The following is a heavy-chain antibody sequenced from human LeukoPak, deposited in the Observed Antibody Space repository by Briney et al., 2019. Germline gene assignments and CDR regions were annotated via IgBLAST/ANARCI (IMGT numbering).Heavy chain of an antibody. CDR1: GYTFTGYY. J-gene: IGHJ4*02. D-gene: IGHD3-22*01. CDR2: INPNSGGT. CDR3: ARDDPYYYDGSGYYVILLY. V-gene: IGHV1-2*02. Sequence: ASVKVSCKASGYTFTGYYMHWVRQAPGQGLEWMGWINPNSGGTNYAQKFQGRVTMTRDTSISTAYMELSRLRSDDTAVYYCARDDPYYYDGSGYYVILLYWGQGTLVTVSS.